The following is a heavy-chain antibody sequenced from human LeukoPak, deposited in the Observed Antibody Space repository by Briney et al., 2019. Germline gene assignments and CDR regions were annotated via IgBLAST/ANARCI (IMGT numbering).Heavy chain of an antibody. Sequence: PGGSLRLSCAASGFTFDDYAMHWVRQAPGKGLEWVSGISRNSGSIGYADSVKGRFTISRDNAKNSPYLQMNSLRAEDTALYYCAKAVEWELDREFDYWGQGTLVTVSS. CDR2: ISRNSGSI. CDR1: GFTFDDYA. V-gene: IGHV3-9*01. J-gene: IGHJ4*02. D-gene: IGHD1-26*01. CDR3: AKAVEWELDREFDY.